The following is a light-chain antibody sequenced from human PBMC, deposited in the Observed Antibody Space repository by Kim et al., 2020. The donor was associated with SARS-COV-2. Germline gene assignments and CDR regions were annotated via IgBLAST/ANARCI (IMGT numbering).Light chain of an antibody. Sequence: LSPGERATLSCRASQSVSSSYLAWYQQKPGQAPSLLIYGASSRATGIPDRFSGRGSGTDFTLTISRLEPEDFAVYYCQQYGSSPYTFGQGTKLEI. CDR1: QSVSSSY. CDR3: QQYGSSPYT. V-gene: IGKV3-20*01. CDR2: GAS. J-gene: IGKJ2*01.